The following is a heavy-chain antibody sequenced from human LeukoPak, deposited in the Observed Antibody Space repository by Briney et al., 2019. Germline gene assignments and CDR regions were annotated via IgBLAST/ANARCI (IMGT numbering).Heavy chain of an antibody. V-gene: IGHV1-69*05. CDR1: GGTFSSSA. D-gene: IGHD3-22*01. CDR3: ARGRVGYDSFFSWFDP. CDR2: IIPIFGTA. J-gene: IGHJ5*02. Sequence: SVKVSCKASGGTFSSSAISWVRQAPGQGLEWMEGIIPIFGTANYAQKFQGRVTITTDESTSTAYMELSSLRSEDTAVYYCARGRVGYDSFFSWFDPWGQGTLVTVSS.